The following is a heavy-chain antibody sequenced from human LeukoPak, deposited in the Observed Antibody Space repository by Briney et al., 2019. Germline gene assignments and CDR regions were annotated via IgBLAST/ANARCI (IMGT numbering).Heavy chain of an antibody. CDR1: GYTFTSYG. CDR2: ISAYNGNT. D-gene: IGHD5-18*01. Sequence: ASVKVSCKASGYTFTSYGISWVRQAPGQGLEWMGWISAYNGNTNYAQKLQGRVTMTTDTSTSTAYMELRSLRSDDTAVYYCARVLVGYSYGYDIDYRGQGTLVTVSS. J-gene: IGHJ4*02. CDR3: ARVLVGYSYGYDIDY. V-gene: IGHV1-18*01.